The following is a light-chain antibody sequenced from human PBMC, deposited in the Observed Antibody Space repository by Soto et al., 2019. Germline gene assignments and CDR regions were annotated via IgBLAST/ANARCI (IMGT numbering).Light chain of an antibody. CDR3: QQYSNWPLT. CDR1: QSVGST. Sequence: EIVMTQSPATLSVSPGERATLSCRASQSVGSTLAWYQQKFGQAPRLLIYGASSRATGIPARFSGSGSGTEFSLTISSLQSEDFAVYYCQQYSNWPLTFGGGTKVDIK. J-gene: IGKJ4*01. CDR2: GAS. V-gene: IGKV3D-15*01.